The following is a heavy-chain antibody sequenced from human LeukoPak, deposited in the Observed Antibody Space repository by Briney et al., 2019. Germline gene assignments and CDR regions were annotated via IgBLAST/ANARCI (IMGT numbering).Heavy chain of an antibody. CDR3: ATPGYSSGWFTGFDY. CDR1: GYTFTSYY. V-gene: IGHV1-46*01. CDR2: INPSGGST. Sequence: ASVKVSCKASGYTFTSYYMHWVRQAPGQGLEWMGIINPSGGSTSYAQKFQGRVTMTRDMSTSTVYMELSSLRSEDTAVYYCATPGYSSGWFTGFDYWGQGTLVTVSS. D-gene: IGHD6-19*01. J-gene: IGHJ4*02.